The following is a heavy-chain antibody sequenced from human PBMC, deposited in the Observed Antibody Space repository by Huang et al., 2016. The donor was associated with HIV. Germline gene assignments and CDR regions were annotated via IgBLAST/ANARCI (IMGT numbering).Heavy chain of an antibody. D-gene: IGHD3-22*01. CDR1: GGSITSSSYY. V-gene: IGHV4-39*01. CDR2: SYYSGST. Sequence: QLQLQGSGPGLAKSSETLSLTCTVSGGSITSSSYYWGWIRQPPGKGLAWVGCSYYSGSTDYNPSLNSRVTVSVDTSKNQFSRELGSVTAADTAVYYCARHFAYYDSSGYNPWDAFDIWGQGTMVTVSS. J-gene: IGHJ3*02. CDR3: ARHFAYYDSSGYNPWDAFDI.